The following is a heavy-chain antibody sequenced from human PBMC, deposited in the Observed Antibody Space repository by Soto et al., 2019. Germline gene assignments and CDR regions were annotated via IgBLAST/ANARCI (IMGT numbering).Heavy chain of an antibody. D-gene: IGHD3-3*01. CDR1: GYTFTSYG. Sequence: QVQLVQSGAEVKKPGASVKVSCKASGYTFTSYGISWVRQAPGQGLEWMGWISAYNGNTNYAQKLQGRVTMTTDTSTSTAYMELRSLRSDDTAVYYCARDQGRTIFGLVIEDDAFDIWGQGTLVTVSS. CDR2: ISAYNGNT. J-gene: IGHJ3*02. CDR3: ARDQGRTIFGLVIEDDAFDI. V-gene: IGHV1-18*01.